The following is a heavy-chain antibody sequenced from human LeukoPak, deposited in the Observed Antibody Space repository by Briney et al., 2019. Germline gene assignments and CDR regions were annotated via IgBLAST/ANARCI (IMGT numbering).Heavy chain of an antibody. CDR2: IHYSGST. Sequence: PSETLSLTCTVSGGSISSSSYYWAWIRQPPGKGLEWIGSIHYSGSTYYNPSLKSRVTISVDTSKNQFSLKLSSVTAADTAVYYCARTNPWELKYYFDYWGQGTLVTVSS. CDR3: ARTNPWELKYYFDY. D-gene: IGHD1-7*01. CDR1: GGSISSSSYY. J-gene: IGHJ4*02. V-gene: IGHV4-39*07.